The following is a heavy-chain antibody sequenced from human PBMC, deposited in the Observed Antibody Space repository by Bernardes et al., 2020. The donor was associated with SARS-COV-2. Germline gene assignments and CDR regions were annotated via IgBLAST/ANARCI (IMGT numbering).Heavy chain of an antibody. V-gene: IGHV1-2*02. CDR3: ARTRTTISTTGIPVDY. J-gene: IGHJ4*02. Sequence: SVKVSCKASGYTFTGYFIHWVRQAPGQRLEWMGWINPNTGGTNYVQKFQGRVTMTRDTSITTAYMELSRLGSDDTAIYYCARTRTTISTTGIPVDYWGQGTLVTVSS. CDR1: GYTFTGYF. D-gene: IGHD2-21*02. CDR2: INPNTGGT.